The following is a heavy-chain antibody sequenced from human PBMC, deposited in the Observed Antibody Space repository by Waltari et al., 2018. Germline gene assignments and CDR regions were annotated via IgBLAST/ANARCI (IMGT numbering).Heavy chain of an antibody. Sequence: EVQLLESGGGLVQPGGSLRLSCAASGFTLSTYAMSWVRQAPGKGLECVSVISGRGDDTYYADSVKGRFTVSRDNSKNTLYLQMNSLRAEDTAIYYCANTGYSSSSRYFDIWGQGTMVTVSS. D-gene: IGHD6-13*01. J-gene: IGHJ3*02. CDR1: GFTLSTYA. CDR2: ISGRGDDT. CDR3: ANTGYSSSSRYFDI. V-gene: IGHV3-23*01.